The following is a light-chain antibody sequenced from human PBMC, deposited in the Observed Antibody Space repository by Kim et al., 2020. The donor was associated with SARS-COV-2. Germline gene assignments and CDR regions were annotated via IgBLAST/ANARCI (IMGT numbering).Light chain of an antibody. Sequence: GQSVTISVTGTSSDVGGSNSVSWYQQRPGKAPELIISDVNTRPSGVPDRFSVSKSGNTASLTISGLQPEDEADYYCFSYAGNYIYVFGTATKVTVL. CDR1: SSDVGGSNS. V-gene: IGLV2-11*03. J-gene: IGLJ1*01. CDR2: DVN. CDR3: FSYAGNYIYV.